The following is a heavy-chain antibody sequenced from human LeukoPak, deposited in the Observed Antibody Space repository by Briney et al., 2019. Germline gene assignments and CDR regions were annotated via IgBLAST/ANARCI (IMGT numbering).Heavy chain of an antibody. Sequence: PTETLSLTCTVSDDSVSSSRYDWTWIRQPPGKGLEWIGYIYHGSATYNPSLESRVTLSMDTSKNQYSLKMTSVTAADTAVYYCAREGGRQWLVSGALDSWGQGTLVTVSS. CDR3: AREGGRQWLVSGALDS. J-gene: IGHJ5*01. V-gene: IGHV4-61*01. D-gene: IGHD6-19*01. CDR2: IYHGSA. CDR1: DDSVSSSRYD.